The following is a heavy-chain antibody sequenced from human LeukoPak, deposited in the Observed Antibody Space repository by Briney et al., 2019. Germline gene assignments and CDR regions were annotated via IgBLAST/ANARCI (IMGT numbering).Heavy chain of an antibody. CDR3: AKDMGYDSSGFIIDY. CDR1: GFTFDDYA. CDR2: ISWNSGSI. D-gene: IGHD3-22*01. Sequence: GGSLRLSCAASGFTFDDYAMHWVRQAPGKGLEWVSGISWNSGSIGYADSVKGPFTISRDNAKNSLYLQMNSLRAEDMALYYCAKDMGYDSSGFIIDYWGQGALVTVSS. V-gene: IGHV3-9*03. J-gene: IGHJ4*02.